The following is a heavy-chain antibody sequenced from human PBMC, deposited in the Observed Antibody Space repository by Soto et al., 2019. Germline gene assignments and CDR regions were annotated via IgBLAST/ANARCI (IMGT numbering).Heavy chain of an antibody. Sequence: GGSLRLSCAASGFTFSSYWMSWVRQAPGKGLEWVANIKQDGSEKYYVDSVKGRFTISRDNAKNSLYLQMNSLRAEDTAVYYCARVLTVEYYYYGMDVWGQGTTVTVSS. J-gene: IGHJ6*02. D-gene: IGHD4-4*01. CDR1: GFTFSSYW. CDR3: ARVLTVEYYYYGMDV. CDR2: IKQDGSEK. V-gene: IGHV3-7*03.